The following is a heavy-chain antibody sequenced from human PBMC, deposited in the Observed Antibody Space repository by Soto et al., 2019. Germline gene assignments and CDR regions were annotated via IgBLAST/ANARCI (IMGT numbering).Heavy chain of an antibody. CDR3: ATDIAMIVTGPHNWFDP. CDR1: GFTFSSYT. Sequence: EVQLLESGGGLVQPGGSLRLSCAASGFTFSSYTMRWVRQAPGNWLEWVSAISGSGGRTYYADSVKGRFTISRDKSKTTRYLQVNSLRAEDTAVSYCATDIAMIVTGPHNWFDPWVQGTLVTF. V-gene: IGHV3-23*01. D-gene: IGHD3-22*01. J-gene: IGHJ5*02. CDR2: ISGSGGRT.